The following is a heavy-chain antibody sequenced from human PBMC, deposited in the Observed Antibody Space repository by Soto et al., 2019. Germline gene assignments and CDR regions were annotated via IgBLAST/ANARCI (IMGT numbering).Heavy chain of an antibody. J-gene: IGHJ4*01. CDR3: AKEVAVAGDFDY. CDR1: GFTFSSYG. Sequence: QVRLVESGGGVVQPGRSLRLSCVASGFTFSSYGIHWVRQAPGNGLEWVAVVSSDGGTTYYADSVKGRFTISRDNSKNTLYLQMDSLRPEDTAVYYCAKEVAVAGDFDYWGHGTLVTVSS. CDR2: VSSDGGTT. V-gene: IGHV3-30*18. D-gene: IGHD6-19*01.